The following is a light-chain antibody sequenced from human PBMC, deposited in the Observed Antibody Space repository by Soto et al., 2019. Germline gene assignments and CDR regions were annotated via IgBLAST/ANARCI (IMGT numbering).Light chain of an antibody. CDR3: QESYCSPIT. V-gene: IGKV1-39*01. Sequence: DIQMTQSPSSLSASVGDRVTITCRASQSISSYLNWYQQKPGKAPKLLIYAASSLQSGVKSRFSGTASGTDFTLTISSPQPEDFATYYYQESYCSPITFGQATRLESK. CDR2: AAS. CDR1: QSISSY. J-gene: IGKJ5*01.